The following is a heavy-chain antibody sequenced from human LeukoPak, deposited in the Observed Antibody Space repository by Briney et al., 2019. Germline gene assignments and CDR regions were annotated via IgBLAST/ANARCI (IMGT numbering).Heavy chain of an antibody. D-gene: IGHD1-26*01. CDR3: ATYVLGATTDFYYYMDV. Sequence: GGSLRLSCAASGFTFDDYGMSWVRHAPGKGLEWVSGINWNGGSTDYADSVKGRFTISRDNANNSLYLQMNSLRAEDTALYYCATYVLGATTDFYYYMDVWGKGTSVTVSS. V-gene: IGHV3-20*04. CDR2: INWNGGST. J-gene: IGHJ6*03. CDR1: GFTFDDYG.